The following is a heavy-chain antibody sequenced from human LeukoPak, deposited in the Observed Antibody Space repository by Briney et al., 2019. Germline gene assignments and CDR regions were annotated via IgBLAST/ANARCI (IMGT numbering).Heavy chain of an antibody. CDR3: AKEGLRFFDF. J-gene: IGHJ4*02. CDR1: GFTFSSTG. D-gene: IGHD5-12*01. Sequence: GGSLRLSCTASGFTFSSTGMHWVRQAPGKGLDWVASISYDGSSKKYVDSVKGRFTISRDNSKRTLYLQMNSLRSEDTAVYYCAKEGLRFFDFWSQGTLVTVSS. V-gene: IGHV3-30*18. CDR2: ISYDGSSK.